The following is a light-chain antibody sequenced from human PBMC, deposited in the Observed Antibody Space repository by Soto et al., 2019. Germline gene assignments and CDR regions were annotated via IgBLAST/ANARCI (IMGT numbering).Light chain of an antibody. J-gene: IGKJ1*01. V-gene: IGKV1-39*01. CDR3: QQSYSTPRT. CDR1: QSISSY. CDR2: AAS. Sequence: DIQMNQSPSSLSASVGDRVTITCRASQSISSYLNWYQQKPGKAPKLLIYAASSLQRGVPSRFSGSGSGTDFTLTISSLQPEDFATYYCQQSYSTPRTFGQGTKVEIK.